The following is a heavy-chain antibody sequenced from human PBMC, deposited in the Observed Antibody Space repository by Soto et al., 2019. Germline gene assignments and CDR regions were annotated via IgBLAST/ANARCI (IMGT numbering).Heavy chain of an antibody. CDR1: GGTFSSYA. CDR3: ARAGIYYDSSGHYFDY. D-gene: IGHD3-22*01. Sequence: GASVKVSCKASGGTFSSYAISWVRQAPGQGLEWMGGIIPIFGTANYAQKFQGRVTITADKSTSTAYMEPSSLRSEDTAVYYCARAGIYYDSSGHYFDYWGQGTLVTVSS. CDR2: IIPIFGTA. J-gene: IGHJ4*02. V-gene: IGHV1-69*06.